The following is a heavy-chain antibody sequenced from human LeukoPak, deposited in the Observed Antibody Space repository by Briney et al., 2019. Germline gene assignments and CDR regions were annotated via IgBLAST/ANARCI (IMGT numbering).Heavy chain of an antibody. CDR1: GFTFSDHY. CDR2: ISDAGSII. Sequence: PGGSLRLSCAASGFTFSDHYMSWLRQAPGKGLEWASYISDAGSIIYYADSVKGRFTISRDNAKYSLYLQMNSLRAEDTAVYYCARLTTAVESWGQGILVTVSP. D-gene: IGHD4-11*01. CDR3: ARLTTAVES. J-gene: IGHJ4*02. V-gene: IGHV3-11*01.